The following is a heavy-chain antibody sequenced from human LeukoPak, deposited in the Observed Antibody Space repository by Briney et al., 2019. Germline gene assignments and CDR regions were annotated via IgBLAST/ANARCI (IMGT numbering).Heavy chain of an antibody. CDR1: GFTFSNAW. D-gene: IGHD2/OR15-2a*01. CDR2: IRQDGSEK. Sequence: PGGSLRLSCAASGFTFSNAWMSWVRQAPGKGLEWVANIRQDGSEKYYLDSVKGRFTISRDNSKNTLSLQMNSLRVEDTAVYYCVLVLDYWGQGTQVTVSS. V-gene: IGHV3-7*01. CDR3: VLVLDY. J-gene: IGHJ4*02.